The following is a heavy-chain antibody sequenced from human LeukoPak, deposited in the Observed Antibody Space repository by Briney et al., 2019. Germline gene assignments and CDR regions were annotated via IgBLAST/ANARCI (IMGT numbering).Heavy chain of an antibody. J-gene: IGHJ4*02. CDR3: AKDYYGSGSYRQFDQ. V-gene: IGHV3-23*01. D-gene: IGHD3-10*01. CDR2: TSGSGGST. CDR1: GFTFSSYA. Sequence: PGGSLRLSCAASGFTFSSYAMSWVRQAPGKGLEWVSGTSGSGGSTHYADSVKGRFTISRDNSKNTLYLQMNSLRAEDTAVYYCAKDYYGSGSYRQFDQWGQGTLVTVSS.